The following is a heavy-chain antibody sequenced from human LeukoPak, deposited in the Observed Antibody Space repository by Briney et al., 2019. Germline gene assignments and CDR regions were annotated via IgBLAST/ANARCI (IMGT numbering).Heavy chain of an antibody. J-gene: IGHJ4*02. CDR2: IYYSGST. D-gene: IGHD6-13*01. V-gene: IGHV4-59*08. CDR1: GGSISSYY. CDR3: ARHSSSWYPNQVDY. Sequence: PSETLSLTWTVSGGSISSYYWSWIRQPPGKGLEWIGYIYYSGSTNYNPSLKSRVTISVDTSKNQFSLKLSSVTAADTAVYYCARHSSSWYPNQVDYWGQGTLVTVPS.